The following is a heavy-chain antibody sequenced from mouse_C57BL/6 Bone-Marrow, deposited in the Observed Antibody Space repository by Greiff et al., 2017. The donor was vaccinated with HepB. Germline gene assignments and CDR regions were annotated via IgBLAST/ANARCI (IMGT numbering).Heavy chain of an antibody. V-gene: IGHV1-80*01. J-gene: IGHJ1*03. CDR1: GYAFSSYW. Sequence: VQLQESGAELVKPGASVKISCKASGYAFSSYWMNWVKQRPGKGLEWIGQIYPGDGDTNYNGKFKGKATLTADKSSSTAYMQLSSLASEDSAVYFCARGGLRPRYFDVWGTGTTVTVSS. CDR3: ARGGLRPRYFDV. CDR2: IYPGDGDT. D-gene: IGHD2-4*01.